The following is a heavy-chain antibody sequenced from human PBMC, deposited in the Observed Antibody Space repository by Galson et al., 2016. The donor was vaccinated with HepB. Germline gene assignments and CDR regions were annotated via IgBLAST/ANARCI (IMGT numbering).Heavy chain of an antibody. V-gene: IGHV1-24*01. Sequence: SVKVSCKVSGHTVTDLSMHWVRQAPGKGLEWMGSFDPEDAETVYAQKFQGRVTMTEDTSADTAYMELSNLRSEDTAVYYCATSYNDYILDYWGQGTLVTVSS. J-gene: IGHJ4*02. D-gene: IGHD4-11*01. CDR3: ATSYNDYILDY. CDR2: FDPEDAET. CDR1: GHTVTDLS.